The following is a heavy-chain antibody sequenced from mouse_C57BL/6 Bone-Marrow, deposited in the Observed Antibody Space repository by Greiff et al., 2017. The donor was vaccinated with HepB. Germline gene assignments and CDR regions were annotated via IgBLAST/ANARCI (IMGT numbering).Heavy chain of an antibody. Sequence: QVQLQQSGAELVRPGTSVKVSCKASGYAFTNYLIEWVKQRPGQGLEWIGVINPGSGGTNYNEKFKGKATLTADKSSSTAYMQLSSLTSEDSAVYFWARWGYYGSSPYYFDYGGKGTTLTVSS. V-gene: IGHV1-54*01. CDR2: INPGSGGT. CDR1: GYAFTNYL. CDR3: ARWGYYGSSPYYFDY. J-gene: IGHJ2*01. D-gene: IGHD1-1*01.